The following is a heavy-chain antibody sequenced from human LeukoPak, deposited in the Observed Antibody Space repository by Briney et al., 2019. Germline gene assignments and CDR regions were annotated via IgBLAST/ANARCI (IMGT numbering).Heavy chain of an antibody. CDR1: GFTFSSYG. CDR3: AELGITMIGGV. J-gene: IGHJ6*04. CDR2: ISGSGGST. Sequence: GGSLRLSCAASGFTFSSYGMSWVRQAPGKGLEWVSAISGSGGSTYYADSVKGRFTISRDNAKNSLCLQMNSLRAEDMAVYYCAELGITMIGGVWGKGTTVTISS. D-gene: IGHD3-10*02. V-gene: IGHV3-23*01.